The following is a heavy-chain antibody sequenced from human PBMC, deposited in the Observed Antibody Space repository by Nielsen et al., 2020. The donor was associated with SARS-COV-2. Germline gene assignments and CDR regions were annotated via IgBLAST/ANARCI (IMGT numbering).Heavy chain of an antibody. CDR3: AREVAVLAGGFDP. D-gene: IGHD2-15*01. V-gene: IGHV3-33*01. CDR2: IWYDGSNK. CDR1: GFTFSSYG. Sequence: GGSLRLSCAASGFTFSSYGMHWVRQAPGKGLEWVAVIWYDGSNKYYADSVKGRFTISRDNSKNTLYLQMNSLRAEDTAVYYCAREVAVLAGGFDPWGQGTLVTVSS. J-gene: IGHJ5*02.